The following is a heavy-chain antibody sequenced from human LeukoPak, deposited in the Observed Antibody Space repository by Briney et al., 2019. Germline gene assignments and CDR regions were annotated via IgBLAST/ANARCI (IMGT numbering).Heavy chain of an antibody. V-gene: IGHV3-30*02. D-gene: IGHD6-6*01. CDR1: GFTFSTSG. Sequence: GGSLRLSCEASGFTFSTSGMHWARQAPGKGLEWVAFIRYDGNDKYYADSVKGRFTISRDNSKNSLYLQINTLRPVDTAVYYCARELWHSISEGVDYWGQGTLVTVSS. J-gene: IGHJ4*02. CDR2: IRYDGNDK. CDR3: ARELWHSISEGVDY.